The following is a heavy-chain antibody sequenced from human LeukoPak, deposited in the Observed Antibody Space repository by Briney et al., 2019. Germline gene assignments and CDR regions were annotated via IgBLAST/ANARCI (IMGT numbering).Heavy chain of an antibody. Sequence: SETLSLTCTVSGGSISHYYWSWIRQPPGKGLEWIGYIYYSGSTNYNPSLKSRVTISVDTSKNQFSLKLSSVTAADTAVYYCARIQSGYYYDSSGYYYSTWYYFDYWGQGTLVTVSS. D-gene: IGHD3-22*01. V-gene: IGHV4-59*08. CDR2: IYYSGST. J-gene: IGHJ4*02. CDR1: GGSISHYY. CDR3: ARIQSGYYYDSSGYYYSTWYYFDY.